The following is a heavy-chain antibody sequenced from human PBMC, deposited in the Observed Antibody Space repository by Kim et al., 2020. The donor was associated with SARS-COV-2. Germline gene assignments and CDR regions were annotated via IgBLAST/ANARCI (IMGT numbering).Heavy chain of an antibody. CDR1: GYTFTGYY. CDR2: INPNSGGT. CDR3: ARSMAVDTAMGDFDY. Sequence: ASVKVSCKASGYTFTGYYMHWVLQAPGQGLEWMGRINPNSGGTNYAQKFQGRVTMTRDTSINTAYIDLSRLRSDDTAVYYCARSMAVDTAMGDFDYWGQG. V-gene: IGHV1-2*06. D-gene: IGHD5-18*01. J-gene: IGHJ4*02.